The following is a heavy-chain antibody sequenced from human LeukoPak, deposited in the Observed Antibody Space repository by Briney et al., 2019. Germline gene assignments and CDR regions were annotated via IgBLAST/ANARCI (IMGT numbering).Heavy chain of an antibody. V-gene: IGHV3-72*01. Sequence: GGSLRLSCAASGFAISDHHMDWVRQAPGKGMEWVGRSQTTKPNSCTTEYAASVKGRFTISRDNSKNTLYLQMNSLRAEDTAVYYCANEGDGYNKGHLDYWGQGTLVTVSS. J-gene: IGHJ4*02. D-gene: IGHD5-24*01. CDR1: GFAISDHH. CDR3: ANEGDGYNKGHLDY. CDR2: SQTTKPNSCTT.